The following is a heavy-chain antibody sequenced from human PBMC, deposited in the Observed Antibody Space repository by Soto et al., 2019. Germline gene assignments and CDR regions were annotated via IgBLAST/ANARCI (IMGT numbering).Heavy chain of an antibody. V-gene: IGHV4-59*01. CDR2: IYYSGST. D-gene: IGHD5-12*01. J-gene: IGHJ4*02. CDR1: GGSISSYY. CDR3: ARGGYSGYDSPGFDY. Sequence: QVQLQESGPGLVKPSETLSLTCTVSGGSISSYYWSWIRQPPGKGLEWIGYIYYSGSTNYNPSLKSRVTISVDTSKNQFSLKLSSVTAADMAVYYCARGGYSGYDSPGFDYWGQGTLVTVSS.